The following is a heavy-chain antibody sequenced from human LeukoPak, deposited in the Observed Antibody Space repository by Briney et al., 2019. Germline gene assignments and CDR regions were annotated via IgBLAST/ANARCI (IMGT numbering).Heavy chain of an antibody. Sequence: SETLSLTCTVSGGSISSSSYYWGWIRQPPGKGLEWIGSIYYSGSTYHNPSLKRRVTISVDTSKNQFSLKLSSVTAADTAVYYCAAGLHSSGWYGHNWFDPWGQGTLVTVSS. CDR3: AAGLHSSGWYGHNWFDP. J-gene: IGHJ5*02. V-gene: IGHV4-39*01. CDR1: GGSISSSSYY. D-gene: IGHD6-19*01. CDR2: IYYSGST.